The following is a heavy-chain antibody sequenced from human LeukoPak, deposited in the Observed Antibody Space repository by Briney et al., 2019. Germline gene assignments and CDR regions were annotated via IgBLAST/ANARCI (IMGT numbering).Heavy chain of an antibody. Sequence: PSQTLSLTCAVSGGSISSGGYSWSWIRQPPGKGLEWIGYIYHSGSTYYNPSLKSRVTISVDRSKNQFSLKLSSVTAADTAVYYCARALHYDSSGYYWTWAPEAPSYFDYWGQGTLVTVSS. D-gene: IGHD3-22*01. CDR1: GGSISSGGYS. V-gene: IGHV4-30-2*01. J-gene: IGHJ4*02. CDR3: ARALHYDSSGYYWTWAPEAPSYFDY. CDR2: IYHSGST.